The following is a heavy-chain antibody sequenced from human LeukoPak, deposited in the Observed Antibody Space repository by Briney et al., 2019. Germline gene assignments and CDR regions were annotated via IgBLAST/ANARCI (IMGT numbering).Heavy chain of an antibody. CDR2: IYYRGGT. Sequence: SETLSLTCTVSGDSINGYFWSWIRQPPGQGLEWVGYIYYRGGTSYNPSFGGRITVSLDTSRNQFFLRLTSVTPADTAMYYCARHGNTGPVSGLPLDHWGHGTLVSVSS. V-gene: IGHV4-59*08. CDR3: ARHGNTGPVSGLPLDH. J-gene: IGHJ4*01. D-gene: IGHD6-19*01. CDR1: GDSINGYF.